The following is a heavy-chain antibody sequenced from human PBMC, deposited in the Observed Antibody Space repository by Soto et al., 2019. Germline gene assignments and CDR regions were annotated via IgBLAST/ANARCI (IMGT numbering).Heavy chain of an antibody. CDR2: ISYDGRSK. Sequence: QVQLVESGGGVVQPGRSLRLSCAASGFTFSNYAMHWVRQAPGKGLEWVAVISYDGRSKYYADSVKGRFTISRDNSKNTLYLQMNSLGAEDTAVYYCARDVNYGDYFSYAFDIWCQGTMVTVSS. J-gene: IGHJ3*02. V-gene: IGHV3-30*04. CDR1: GFTFSNYA. D-gene: IGHD4-17*01. CDR3: ARDVNYGDYFSYAFDI.